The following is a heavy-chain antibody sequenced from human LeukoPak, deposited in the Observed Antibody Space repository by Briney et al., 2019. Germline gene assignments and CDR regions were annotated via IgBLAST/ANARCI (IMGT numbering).Heavy chain of an antibody. CDR3: ARDPASFDY. V-gene: IGHV3-21*01. J-gene: IGHJ4*02. CDR1: GFTFSSYS. Sequence: GGSLRLSCAASGFTFSSYSMNWVRQAPGKVLEWVSSISSSSSYIYYADSVKGRFTISRDNAKNSLYLQMNSLRAEDTAMYYCARDPASFDYWGQGTLVTVSS. CDR2: ISSSSSYI. D-gene: IGHD2-2*01.